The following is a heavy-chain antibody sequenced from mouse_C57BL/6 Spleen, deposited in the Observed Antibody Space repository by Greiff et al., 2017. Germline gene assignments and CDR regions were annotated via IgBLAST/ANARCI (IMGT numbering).Heavy chain of an antibody. CDR1: GFTFSNYW. CDR3: TLYSNYLDY. CDR2: IRLKSDNYAT. Sequence: EVKLMESGGGLVQPGGSMTLSCVASGFTFSNYWMNWVRQSPEKGLEWVAQIRLKSDNYATHYAESVKGRFTISRDDSKSSVYLQMNNLRAEDTGIYYCTLYSNYLDYWGQGTTLTVSS. D-gene: IGHD2-5*01. V-gene: IGHV6-3*01. J-gene: IGHJ2*01.